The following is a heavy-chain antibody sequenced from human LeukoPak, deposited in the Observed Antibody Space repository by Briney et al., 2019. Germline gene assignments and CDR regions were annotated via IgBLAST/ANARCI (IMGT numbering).Heavy chain of an antibody. CDR1: GYSFTSYW. V-gene: IGHV5-51*01. D-gene: IGHD2-15*01. CDR2: IYPGDSDT. J-gene: IGHJ5*02. CDR3: ARQEYCSGGSCYTWFDP. Sequence: GESLKISCKGSGYSFTSYWIGWVRQMPGKGLEGMGIIYPGDSDTRYSPSFQGQVTISADKSISTDSLQWSSLKASDTAIYYCARQEYCSGGSCYTWFDPWGQGTLVIVSS.